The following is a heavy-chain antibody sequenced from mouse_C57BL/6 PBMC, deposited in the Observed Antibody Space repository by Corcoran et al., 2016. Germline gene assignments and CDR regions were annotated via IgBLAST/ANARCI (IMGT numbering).Heavy chain of an antibody. CDR3: AREGTITTPGYFDV. Sequence: QVQLQQSGPELVKPGASVKLSCKASGYTFTSYDINWVKQRPGQGLEWIGWIYPRDGSTKYNEKFKGRATLTVDTSSSTAYMELPSLTSEDSAVYVCAREGTITTPGYFDVWGTGTTVTVSS. CDR2: IYPRDGST. V-gene: IGHV1-85*01. D-gene: IGHD1-1*01. J-gene: IGHJ1*03. CDR1: GYTFTSYD.